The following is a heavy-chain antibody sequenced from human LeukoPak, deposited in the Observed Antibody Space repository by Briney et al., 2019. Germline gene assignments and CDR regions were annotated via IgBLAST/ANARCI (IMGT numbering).Heavy chain of an antibody. J-gene: IGHJ4*02. CDR2: ISDSGGST. D-gene: IGHD3-22*01. Sequence: GGSLRLSCVASGFIFSTHAMSWVRLAPGRGLEWVSTISDSGGSTYYTESVKGRFTISRDNSMGTLSLQMKSLRVEDTALYYCAIMHPYYDGRGYWVQWGQGTLVTVSS. CDR3: AIMHPYYDGRGYWVQ. V-gene: IGHV3-23*01. CDR1: GFIFSTHA.